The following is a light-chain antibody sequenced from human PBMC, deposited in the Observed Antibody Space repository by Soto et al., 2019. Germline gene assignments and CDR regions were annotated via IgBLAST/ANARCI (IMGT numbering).Light chain of an antibody. CDR3: QQGHNFPWT. Sequence: DIQMTQSPSSVSASVGDRVTITCRASQGVGSWLAWYQQKPGKTTKVLISAASSLQSGVPSRFSGSGFGTDFTLTISSLQPEDFATYYCQQGHNFPWTFGQGTKVEIK. V-gene: IGKV1-12*01. CDR1: QGVGSW. CDR2: AAS. J-gene: IGKJ1*01.